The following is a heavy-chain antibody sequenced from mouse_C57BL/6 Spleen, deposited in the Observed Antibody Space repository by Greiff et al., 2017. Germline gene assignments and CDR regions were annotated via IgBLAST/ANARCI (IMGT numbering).Heavy chain of an antibody. V-gene: IGHV2-9-1*01. CDR3: ARSDYYGSSYYWYFDV. CDR1: GFSLTSYA. Sequence: VKLMESGPGLVAPSQSLSITCTVSGFSLTSYAISWVRQPPGKGLEWLGVIWTGGGTNYNSALKSRLSISKDNSKSQVFLKMNSLQTDDTARYYCARSDYYGSSYYWYFDVWGTGTTVTVSS. J-gene: IGHJ1*03. D-gene: IGHD1-1*01. CDR2: IWTGGGT.